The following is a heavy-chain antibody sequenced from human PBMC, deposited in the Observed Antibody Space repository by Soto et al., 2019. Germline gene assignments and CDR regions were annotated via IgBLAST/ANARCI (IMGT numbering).Heavy chain of an antibody. D-gene: IGHD3-10*01. CDR2: SKNKADSYTT. J-gene: IGHJ4*02. CDR1: GFTFSDHY. Sequence: EVQLVESGGGLVQPGGSLRLSCAASGFTFSDHYMDWVRQAPGKGLEWVGRSKNKADSYTTEYAASVKGRFTISREGSKTSLFLQMNSLKTGDAAVYYCIVWGSGNDFGAAWGQGILVTVSS. V-gene: IGHV3-72*01. CDR3: IVWGSGNDFGAA.